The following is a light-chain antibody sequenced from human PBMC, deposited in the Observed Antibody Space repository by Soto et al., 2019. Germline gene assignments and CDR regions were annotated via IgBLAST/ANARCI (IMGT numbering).Light chain of an antibody. CDR1: SSNIGSHY. Sequence: QSVLTQPPSASGTPGQRVTISCSGSSSNIGSHYVHWYQQLPGMAPKLLIYGSTQRPSGVPDRISGSKSGTSASLAISGRRSEDDADYDGVAWYDILSGPLFGGGTKLTVL. V-gene: IGLV1-47*01. J-gene: IGLJ2*01. CDR3: VAWYDILSGPL. CDR2: GST.